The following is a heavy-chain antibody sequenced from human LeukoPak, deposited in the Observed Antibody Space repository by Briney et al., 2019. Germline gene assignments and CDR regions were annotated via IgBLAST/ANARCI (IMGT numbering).Heavy chain of an antibody. J-gene: IGHJ6*02. CDR1: GYTFTSYG. CDR3: ASDIRYDFWSGSPAPKHYYGMDV. Sequence: ASVKVSCKASGYTFTSYGISWGRQAPGQGLEWMGWISAYNGNTNYAQKLQGRVTMTTDTSTSTAYMELRSLRSDDTAVYYCASDIRYDFWSGSPAPKHYYGMDVWGQGTTVTVSS. V-gene: IGHV1-18*01. CDR2: ISAYNGNT. D-gene: IGHD3-3*01.